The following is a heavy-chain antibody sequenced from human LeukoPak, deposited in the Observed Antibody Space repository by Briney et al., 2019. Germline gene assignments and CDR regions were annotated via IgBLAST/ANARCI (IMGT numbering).Heavy chain of an antibody. CDR2: ISSSGSTI. D-gene: IGHD5-24*01. Sequence: GGSLRLSCAASGFTFSDYYMSWIRQAPGKGPEGVSYISSSGSTIYYADSVKGRFTIPRDNAKNALYLQMNSLRAEDTAVYYCARDREGDGYNFAAFDIWGQGTMVTVSS. V-gene: IGHV3-11*04. J-gene: IGHJ3*02. CDR1: GFTFSDYY. CDR3: ARDREGDGYNFAAFDI.